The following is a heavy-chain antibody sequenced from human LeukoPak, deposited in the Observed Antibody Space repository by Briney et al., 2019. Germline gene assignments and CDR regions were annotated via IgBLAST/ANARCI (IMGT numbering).Heavy chain of an antibody. CDR2: IKHDGSEK. CDR3: VKGRGGYVKYKTFDY. Sequence: PGGSLRLSCAASGFTFSSYWMSWVRQATGKGLEWVANIKHDGSEKYYVASVKGRFTISKDNAKNSLFLQMNNLRGEDTAVYYCVKGRGGYVKYKTFDYWGQGTLVTVSS. CDR1: GFTFSSYW. J-gene: IGHJ4*02. D-gene: IGHD5-12*01. V-gene: IGHV3-7*01.